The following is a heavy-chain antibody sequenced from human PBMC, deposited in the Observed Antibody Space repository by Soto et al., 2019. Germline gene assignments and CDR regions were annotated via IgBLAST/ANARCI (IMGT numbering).Heavy chain of an antibody. V-gene: IGHV1-18*01. CDR3: ARDSPPSDY. J-gene: IGHJ4*02. CDR2: ISAYSGNT. Sequence: QVQLAQSGAEVKKPGASVKVSCKASGYTFSSYAITWVRQAPGQGLEWMAWISAYSGNTNYAQKFQGRVTMTTDTSTNTAYMELRSLSSDDTAVYYCARDSPPSDYWGQGTLVTVSS. CDR1: GYTFSSYA.